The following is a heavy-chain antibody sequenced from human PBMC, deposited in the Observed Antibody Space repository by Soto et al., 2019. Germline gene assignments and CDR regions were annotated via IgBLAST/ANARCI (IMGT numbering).Heavy chain of an antibody. D-gene: IGHD6-19*01. Sequence: SETLSLTCTVFGGSISSYYWSWIRQPAGKGLEWIGHVYSSGSTNYNPSLESRVTMSVDTSKNQFSLKLGSVTVADTAVYYCARSISSGWKNYFDYWGQGXLVTVSS. J-gene: IGHJ4*02. V-gene: IGHV4-4*07. CDR3: ARSISSGWKNYFDY. CDR1: GGSISSYY. CDR2: VYSSGST.